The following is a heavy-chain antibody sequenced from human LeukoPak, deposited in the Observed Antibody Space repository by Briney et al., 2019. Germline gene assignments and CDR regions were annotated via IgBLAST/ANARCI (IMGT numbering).Heavy chain of an antibody. V-gene: IGHV3-30*02. CDR1: GFTLSSYG. J-gene: IGHJ4*02. CDR3: ARKNAYYYGSGSPDY. CDR2: IRYDGSNK. Sequence: GGSLRLSCAASGFTLSSYGMHWVRQAPGKGLEWVAFIRYDGSNKYYADSVKGRFTISRDNSKNTLYLQMNSLRAEDTAVYYCARKNAYYYGSGSPDYWGQGTPVTVSS. D-gene: IGHD3-10*01.